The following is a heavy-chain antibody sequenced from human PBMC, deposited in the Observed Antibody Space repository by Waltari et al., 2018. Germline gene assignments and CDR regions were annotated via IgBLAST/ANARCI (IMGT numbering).Heavy chain of an antibody. D-gene: IGHD3-16*02. J-gene: IGHJ6*03. CDR2: IYYSGST. V-gene: IGHV4-59*01. Sequence: QVQLQESGPGLLQPSETLSLTCTVSGTSINPASSSWIRQPPGKGLEWIGYIYYSGSTNYNPSLKSRVTISIDTSKNQFSLNLSSVTAADTAVYYCARETALPMDVWGKGTTVTVSS. CDR1: GTSINPAS. CDR3: ARETALPMDV.